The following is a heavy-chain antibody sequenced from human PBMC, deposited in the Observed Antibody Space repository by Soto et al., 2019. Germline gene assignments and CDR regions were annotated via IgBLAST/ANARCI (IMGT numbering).Heavy chain of an antibody. CDR3: AREGVYYDRTPGYSQH. J-gene: IGHJ1*01. V-gene: IGHV4-31*03. Sequence: SETLSLTCTVSCGSISSGGYYWSWIRQHPGKGLEWIGYIYYSGSTYYNPSLKSRVTISVDTSKNQFSLKLSSVTAADTAVFYCAREGVYYDRTPGYSQHWGQGTLVPVSS. CDR2: IYYSGST. D-gene: IGHD3-22*01. CDR1: CGSISSGGYY.